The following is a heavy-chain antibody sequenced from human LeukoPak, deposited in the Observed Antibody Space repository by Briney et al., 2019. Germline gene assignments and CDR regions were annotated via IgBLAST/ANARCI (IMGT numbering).Heavy chain of an antibody. CDR3: ARALRATIGSFFPRDY. Sequence: ASVKVSCKASGYTFTSYGISWVRQAPGQGLEWMGWISAYNGNTNYAQKLQGGVTMTTDTSTSTAYMELRSLRSDDTAVYYCARALRATIGSFFPRDYWGQGTLVTVSS. V-gene: IGHV1-18*01. CDR2: ISAYNGNT. D-gene: IGHD1-26*01. J-gene: IGHJ4*02. CDR1: GYTFTSYG.